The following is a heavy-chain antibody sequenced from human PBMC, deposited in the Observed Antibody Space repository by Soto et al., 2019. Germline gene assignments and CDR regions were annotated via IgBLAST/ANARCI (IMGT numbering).Heavy chain of an antibody. CDR1: GYTFTSYD. V-gene: IGHV1-8*01. Sequence: QVQLVQSGAEVKKPGASVKVSCKASGYTFTSYDINWVRQATGQGLEWMGWMNPNSGNTGYAQKFQGRVTMTRNTSISTAYMELSSLRSEDTAVYYCARWPDGYYYYGMDVWGQWNTVTVSS. J-gene: IGHJ6*02. CDR2: MNPNSGNT. CDR3: ARWPDGYYYYGMDV.